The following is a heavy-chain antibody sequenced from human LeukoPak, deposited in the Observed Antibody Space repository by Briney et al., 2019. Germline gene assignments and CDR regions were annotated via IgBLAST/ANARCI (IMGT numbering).Heavy chain of an antibody. CDR2: IRGSGGIT. V-gene: IGHV3-23*01. D-gene: IGHD2-8*01. Sequence: PSETLSLTCTVSGGSISSYYWSWIRQPPGKGLEWVSAIRGSGGITFYADSVKGRFTISRDNSKNTLYLQMNSLRAEDTAVYYCAKDWQSWSQGYFDYWGQGTLVTVSS. CDR1: GGSISSYY. CDR3: AKDWQSWSQGYFDY. J-gene: IGHJ4*02.